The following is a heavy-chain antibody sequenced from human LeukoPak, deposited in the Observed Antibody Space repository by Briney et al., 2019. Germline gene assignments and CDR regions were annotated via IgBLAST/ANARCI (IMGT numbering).Heavy chain of an antibody. V-gene: IGHV3-7*01. Sequence: TGGSLRLSCAASGFTFSSYWMSWVRQAPGKGLEWVANIKQDGSEKYYVDSVKGRFTISRDNAKNSLYLQMNSLRAEDTAVYYCARDGQWFRELFTPNFDYWGQGTLVTVSS. CDR1: GFTFSSYW. CDR2: IKQDGSEK. CDR3: ARDGQWFRELFTPNFDY. D-gene: IGHD3-10*01. J-gene: IGHJ4*02.